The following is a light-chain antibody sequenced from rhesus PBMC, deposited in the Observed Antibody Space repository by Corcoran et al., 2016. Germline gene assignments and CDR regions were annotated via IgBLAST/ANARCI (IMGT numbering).Light chain of an antibody. J-gene: IGKJ2*01. CDR3: QHYYRTPYS. V-gene: IGKV1-25*01. CDR2: EAF. CDR1: QVITND. Sequence: DIQMTQSPSSLSASVGDRVTITCRASQVITNDLAWYQQKAGETSKLRIYEAFSLQSGIPSRFSGSGSGIDFTLTISSLESEDFATYYCQHYYRTPYSFGQGTKVEIK.